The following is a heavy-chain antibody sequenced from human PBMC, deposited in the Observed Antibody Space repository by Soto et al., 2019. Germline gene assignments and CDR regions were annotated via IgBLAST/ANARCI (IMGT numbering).Heavy chain of an antibody. J-gene: IGHJ4*02. CDR2: IYYSGSP. D-gene: IGHD2-2*01. Sequence: QLQLQESGSGLVKPSQTLSLTCAVSGGSISSGAYSWSWIRQPPGKGLEWIGIIYYSGSPYYNPSLKSRVTISIARSKNQFSLKLSSVTAADTAVYYCAREVVPAAWVDYWGQGPLVTVSS. V-gene: IGHV4-30-2*01. CDR1: GGSISSGAYS. CDR3: AREVVPAAWVDY.